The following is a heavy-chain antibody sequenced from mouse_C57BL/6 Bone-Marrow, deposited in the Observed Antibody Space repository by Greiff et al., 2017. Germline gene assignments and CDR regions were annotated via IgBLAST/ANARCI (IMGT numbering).Heavy chain of an antibody. V-gene: IGHV6-3*01. CDR2: IRLKSEDNAT. Sequence: VQLQESGGGLVQPGGSMKISCVASGFTFSNYWMNWVRQSPEKGLEWVGQIRLKSEDNATNYAESVKGRFTISRADSKSSVYLQRNNLRAEETGIYYCNEDYVSLFDYWGQGTTLTVSS. D-gene: IGHD1-1*01. CDR1: GFTFSNYW. CDR3: NEDYVSLFDY. J-gene: IGHJ2*01.